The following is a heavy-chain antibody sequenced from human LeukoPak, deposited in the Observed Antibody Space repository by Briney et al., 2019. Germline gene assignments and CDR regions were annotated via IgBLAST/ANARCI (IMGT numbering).Heavy chain of an antibody. CDR1: GYTFTGYY. Sequence: ASVKVSCKASGYTFTGYYMHWVRQAPGQGLEWMGWINPNSGGTNYAQKFQGRVTMTRDTSISTAYMELSRLRSDDTAVYYCAREPLWFGEPQGYFDYWGQGTLVTVSS. CDR2: INPNSGGT. V-gene: IGHV1-2*02. D-gene: IGHD3-10*01. CDR3: AREPLWFGEPQGYFDY. J-gene: IGHJ4*02.